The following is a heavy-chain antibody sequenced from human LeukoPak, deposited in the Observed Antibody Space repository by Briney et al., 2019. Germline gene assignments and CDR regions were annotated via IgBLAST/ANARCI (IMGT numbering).Heavy chain of an antibody. CDR3: AGGELVLGRTYYYYYYMDV. Sequence: SETLSLTCTVSGGSISSYYWSWVRQPPGKGLEWIGYIYYSGSSKYNPSLKSRVSMSVDTSKRQFPLRLSSMSAADTAVYYCAGGELVLGRTYYYYYYMDVWGKGTTVTVSS. J-gene: IGHJ6*03. V-gene: IGHV4-59*01. CDR1: GGSISSYY. D-gene: IGHD2-15*01. CDR2: IYYSGSS.